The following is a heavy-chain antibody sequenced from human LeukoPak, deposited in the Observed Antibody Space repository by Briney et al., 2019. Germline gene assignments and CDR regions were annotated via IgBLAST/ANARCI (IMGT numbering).Heavy chain of an antibody. CDR3: AINGMGGIKAFDI. CDR2: IKHDGSQK. Sequence: GGSLRLSCAASGFTFSRYWMSWVRQAPGRGLEWVANIKHDGSQKYYVDSVKGRITISRDTANNSLYLQMSSQTAEDTAEYFCAINGMGGIKAFDIWGQGTMVTVSS. CDR1: GFTFSRYW. V-gene: IGHV3-7*03. J-gene: IGHJ3*02. D-gene: IGHD1-20*01.